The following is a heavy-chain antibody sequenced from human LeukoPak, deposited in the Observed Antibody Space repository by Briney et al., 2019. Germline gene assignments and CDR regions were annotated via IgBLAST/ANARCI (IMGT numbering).Heavy chain of an antibody. D-gene: IGHD2-2*01. V-gene: IGHV1-8*01. CDR2: MKPNSGNT. CDR1: GYTLTSYD. J-gene: IGHJ4*02. CDR3: ARQLGYCSSTSCHGANDY. Sequence: ASVKASCKASGYTLTSYDINWVRQATGQGLEWMGWMKPNSGNTGYAQKFQGRVTMTRNTSTSTAYMELSSLRSEDTAVYYCARQLGYCSSTSCHGANDYWGQGTLVTVSS.